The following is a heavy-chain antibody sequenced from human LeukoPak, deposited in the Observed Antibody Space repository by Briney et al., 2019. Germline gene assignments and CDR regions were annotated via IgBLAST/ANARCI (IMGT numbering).Heavy chain of an antibody. CDR1: GFTFSSYA. CDR3: ARDKGYGDYVSYLAYYYYGMDV. D-gene: IGHD4-17*01. Sequence: GGSLRLSCAASGFTFSSYAMHWVRQAPGKGLEWVAVISYDGSNKYYADSVKGRFTISRDNSKNTLYLQMNSLRAEDTAVYYCARDKGYGDYVSYLAYYYYGMDVWGQGTTVTVSS. V-gene: IGHV3-30*04. CDR2: ISYDGSNK. J-gene: IGHJ6*02.